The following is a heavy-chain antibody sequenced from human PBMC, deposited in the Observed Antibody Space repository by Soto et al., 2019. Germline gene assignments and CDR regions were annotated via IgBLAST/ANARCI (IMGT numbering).Heavy chain of an antibody. CDR1: GFTFSRYG. CDR2: IWHDGSKK. V-gene: IGHV3-33*01. Sequence: QVQLVESGGGVVQPGRSLRLSCAVSGFTFSRYGMHWVRQAPGKGLEWVAVIWHDGSKKYYAESVKGRFTISRDNSKNTLYLQMDSLRAEDTAVYYCTRDVGDSGFDYWGHGTLVTVSS. D-gene: IGHD2-15*01. CDR3: TRDVGDSGFDY. J-gene: IGHJ4*01.